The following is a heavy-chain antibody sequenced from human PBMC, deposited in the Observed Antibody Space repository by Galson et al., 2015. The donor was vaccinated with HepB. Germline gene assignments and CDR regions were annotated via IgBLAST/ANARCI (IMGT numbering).Heavy chain of an antibody. D-gene: IGHD3-22*01. J-gene: IGHJ5*02. Sequence: SVKVSCKASGGTFSSYAISWVRQAPGQGLEWMGGIIPILGIANYAQKFQGRVTITADKSTSTAYMELSSLRSEDTAVYYCARGKLDSSGYHNWFDPWGQGTLVTVSS. V-gene: IGHV1-69*10. CDR1: GGTFSSYA. CDR2: IIPILGIA. CDR3: ARGKLDSSGYHNWFDP.